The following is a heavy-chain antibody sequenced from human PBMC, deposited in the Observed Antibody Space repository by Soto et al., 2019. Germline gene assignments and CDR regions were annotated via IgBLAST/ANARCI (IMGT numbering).Heavy chain of an antibody. CDR3: AGRSYYGDYLDY. V-gene: IGHV4-59*08. CDR2: IYYSGST. J-gene: IGHJ4*02. CDR1: GGSISSYY. Sequence: SETLSLTCTVSGGSISSYYWSWIRQPPGKGLEWIGYIYYSGSTNYNPSLKSRVTISVDTSKNQFSLKLSSVTAADTAVYYCAGRSYYGDYLDYWGQGTLVTVSS. D-gene: IGHD4-17*01.